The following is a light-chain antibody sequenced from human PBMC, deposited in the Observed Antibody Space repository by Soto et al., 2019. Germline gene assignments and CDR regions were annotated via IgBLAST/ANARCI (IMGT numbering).Light chain of an antibody. V-gene: IGLV2-14*03. J-gene: IGLJ1*01. CDR1: SSDVGRYNY. Sequence: QSALAQPASVSGSRGQSITISCTGTSSDVGRYNYVSWFQQHPGEVPKLIIYDVSNWPSGVSDRFSGSKSGNTASLTISGLQPEDEADYYCSSFTSSSTFVFGTGTKVTVL. CDR2: DVS. CDR3: SSFTSSSTFV.